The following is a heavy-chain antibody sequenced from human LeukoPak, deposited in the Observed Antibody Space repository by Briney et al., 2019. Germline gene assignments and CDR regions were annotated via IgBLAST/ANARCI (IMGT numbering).Heavy chain of an antibody. CDR1: GFTFSSYA. J-gene: IGHJ6*03. Sequence: GGSLRLSCAASGFTFSSYAMHWVRQAPGKGLEWVAVISYDGSNKYYADSVKGRFTISRDNSKNTLYLQMNSLRAEDTAVYYCARSLFRFLEWSYRSYYYYYMDVWGKGTTVTVSS. CDR2: ISYDGSNK. CDR3: ARSLFRFLEWSYRSYYYYYMDV. D-gene: IGHD3-3*01. V-gene: IGHV3-30*04.